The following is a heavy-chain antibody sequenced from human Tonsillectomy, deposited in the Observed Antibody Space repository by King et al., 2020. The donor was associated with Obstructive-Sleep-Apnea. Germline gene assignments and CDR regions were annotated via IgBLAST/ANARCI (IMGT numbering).Heavy chain of an antibody. D-gene: IGHD3-22*01. CDR2: ISAYNGNT. CDR1: GYTFTSYN. CDR3: ARAHITMIVVVKGGMDV. Sequence: QLVQSGAEVKKPGASVKVSCKASGYTFTSYNISWVRQAPGQGLEWMGWISAYNGNTNYAQKLQGRVTMTTDTSTSTAYMELRSLRSDDTAVYFCARAHITMIVVVKGGMDVWGQGTTVTVSS. J-gene: IGHJ6*02. V-gene: IGHV1-18*01.